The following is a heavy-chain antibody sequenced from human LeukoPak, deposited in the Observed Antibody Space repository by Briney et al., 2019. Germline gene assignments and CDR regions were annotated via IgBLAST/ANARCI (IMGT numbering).Heavy chain of an antibody. V-gene: IGHV1-8*01. J-gene: IGHJ4*02. CDR2: MNPNSGNT. CDR1: GYTFTSYD. D-gene: IGHD1-26*01. Sequence: ASVKVSCKASGYTFTSYDINWVRQATGQGLEWMGWMNPNSGNTGYAQKFQGRVTMTRNTSISTAYMELSSLRSEDTAVYYCARGLRVGATTPRVGLGYWGQGTLVTVSS. CDR3: ARGLRVGATTPRVGLGY.